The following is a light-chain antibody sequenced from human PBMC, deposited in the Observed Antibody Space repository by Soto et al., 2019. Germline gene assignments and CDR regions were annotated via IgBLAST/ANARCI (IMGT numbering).Light chain of an antibody. CDR3: MQALQTPWT. J-gene: IGKJ1*01. V-gene: IGKV2-28*01. CDR2: LGS. Sequence: DIVMTQSPLSLPVTPGEPASISCRSSQSLLHSNGYNYLDWYLQKPGQSPQLLIYLGSNRASGVPDRFSGSGSGTDFTLKISRVEAEDVGVYYYMQALQTPWTFGQGTKVESK. CDR1: QSLLHSNGYNY.